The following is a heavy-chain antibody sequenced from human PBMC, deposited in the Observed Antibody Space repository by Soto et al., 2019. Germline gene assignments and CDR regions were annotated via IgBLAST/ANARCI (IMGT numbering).Heavy chain of an antibody. V-gene: IGHV2-5*02. CDR3: AHRVTYSASWDVGYFDS. CDR2: IYWDNDK. J-gene: IGHJ4*03. D-gene: IGHD1-26*01. CDR1: GFSLSNSGVG. Sequence: QITLKESGPTLVEPTQTLTLTCSFSGFSLSNSGVGVGWFRQAPGKALECLGIIYWDNDKRYNPSLNDRLSITKDTSKNQVVVGMTYIEPVDTATYYCAHRVTYSASWDVGYFDSWGQGTPVTVS.